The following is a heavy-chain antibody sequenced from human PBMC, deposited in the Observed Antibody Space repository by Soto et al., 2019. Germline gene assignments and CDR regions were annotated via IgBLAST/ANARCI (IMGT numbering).Heavy chain of an antibody. V-gene: IGHV3-21*02. CDR1: GFTFSTYN. CDR2: IDHSSSYT. J-gene: IGHJ4*02. CDR3: ARRYCSTTNCYAFDS. D-gene: IGHD2-2*01. Sequence: EVQLVESGGGLVKPGGSLRLSCAASGFTFSTYNMNWVRQAPGRGLEWVSSIDHSSSYTYYADSVKGRFTISRDNAKNSLFVQMNSLRYEDTAVYYCARRYCSTTNCYAFDSWGQGTLVTVSS.